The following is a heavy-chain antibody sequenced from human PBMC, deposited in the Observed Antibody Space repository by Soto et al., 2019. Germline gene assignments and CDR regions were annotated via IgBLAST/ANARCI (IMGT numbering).Heavy chain of an antibody. D-gene: IGHD1-7*01. V-gene: IGHV3-7*04. CDR2: IKQDGSEK. Sequence: EVQLVESGGGLVQPGGSLRLSCAASGFTFSDYWMSWVRQAPGKGLEWVANIKQDGSEKEYVASLKGRITISRDNGKNALSLQMNSLRAEDTAVYYCARVARWNSHFDHGGQGTLVTVSS. J-gene: IGHJ4*02. CDR1: GFTFSDYW. CDR3: ARVARWNSHFDH.